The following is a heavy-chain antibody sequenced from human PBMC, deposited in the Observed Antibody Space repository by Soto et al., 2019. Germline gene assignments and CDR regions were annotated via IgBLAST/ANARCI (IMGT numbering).Heavy chain of an antibody. CDR1: GGSISSSSYY. J-gene: IGHJ5*02. V-gene: IGHV4-39*01. Sequence: QLQLQESGPGLVKPSETLSLTCTVSGGSISSSSYYWGWIRQPPGKGLEWIGSIYYSGSTYYNPSLKSRVTISVDTSKNQFSLKLSSVTAADTAVYYCARLRISSSWYPNWFDPWGQGTLVTVSS. CDR2: IYYSGST. CDR3: ARLRISSSWYPNWFDP. D-gene: IGHD6-13*01.